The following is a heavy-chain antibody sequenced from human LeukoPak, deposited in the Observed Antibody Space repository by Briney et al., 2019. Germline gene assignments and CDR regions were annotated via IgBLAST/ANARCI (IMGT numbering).Heavy chain of an antibody. D-gene: IGHD3-10*01. V-gene: IGHV3-21*01. J-gene: IGHJ4*02. CDR2: INGRGNYI. CDR3: ASRGLLWFGEF. CDR1: GFTFSTYS. Sequence: GGSLRLSCEASGFTFSTYSMNWVRQAPGKGLEWVSSINGRGNYIYYADSVKGRFTISRDNAKNSLYLQMNSLRAEDTAVYYCASRGLLWFGEFWGQGTLVTVSS.